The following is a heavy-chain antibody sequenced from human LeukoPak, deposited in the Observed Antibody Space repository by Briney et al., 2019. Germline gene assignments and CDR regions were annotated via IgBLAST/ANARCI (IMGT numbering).Heavy chain of an antibody. Sequence: SVKVSCKASGGTVSRYPISWVRQAPGQGLEWMGGIIPIFGTANYAQKFQGRVTITADESTSTAYMELSSLRSEDTAVYYCAREGLRSIAARRGTRDYMDVWGKGTTVIVSS. CDR2: IIPIFGTA. D-gene: IGHD6-6*01. CDR1: GGTVSRYP. V-gene: IGHV1-69*13. CDR3: AREGLRSIAARRGTRDYMDV. J-gene: IGHJ6*03.